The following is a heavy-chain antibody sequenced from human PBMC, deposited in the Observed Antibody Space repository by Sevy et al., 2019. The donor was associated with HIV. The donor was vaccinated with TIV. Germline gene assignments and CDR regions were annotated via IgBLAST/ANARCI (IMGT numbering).Heavy chain of an antibody. J-gene: IGHJ6*02. CDR1: GYTFTSYG. CDR2: ISAYNGNT. CDR3: AGDTIITIFGVVTNQHGMDV. V-gene: IGHV1-18*01. Sequence: ASVKVSCKASGYTFTSYGISWVRQAPGQGLEWMGWISAYNGNTNYAQKLQGRVTMTTDTSTSTAYMELRSLRSDDTAVYYCAGDTIITIFGVVTNQHGMDVWGQGTTVTVSS. D-gene: IGHD3-3*01.